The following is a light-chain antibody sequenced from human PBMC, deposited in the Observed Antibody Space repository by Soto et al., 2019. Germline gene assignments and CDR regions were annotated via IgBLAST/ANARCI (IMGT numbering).Light chain of an antibody. CDR1: QSVSIN. Sequence: EIVMTQSPATLSVSPGERATLSCRASQSVSINLAWYQQKPGQAPRLLIYDASKRATGISARFSGSGSGTDFTLTISSLEPEDFAVYYCQQRSNWPLLSFGGGTKVDI. CDR2: DAS. CDR3: QQRSNWPLLS. J-gene: IGKJ4*01. V-gene: IGKV3-11*01.